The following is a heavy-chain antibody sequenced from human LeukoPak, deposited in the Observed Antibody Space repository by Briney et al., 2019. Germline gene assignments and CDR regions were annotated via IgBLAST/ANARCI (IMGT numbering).Heavy chain of an antibody. D-gene: IGHD1-1*01. J-gene: IGHJ4*02. CDR1: GGSISSGGYS. V-gene: IGHV4-30-2*01. CDR3: ARGKELEPLDY. Sequence: SQTLSLTCAVSGGSISSGGYSWSWIRQPPGKGLEWIGYIYHSGSTYYNPSLKSRVTISVDRSKNQFSLKLSSVTAADTAVYYCARGKELEPLDYWGQGTLVTVSS. CDR2: IYHSGST.